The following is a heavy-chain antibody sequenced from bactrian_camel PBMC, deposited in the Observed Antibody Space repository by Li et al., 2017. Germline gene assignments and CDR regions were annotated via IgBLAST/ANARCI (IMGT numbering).Heavy chain of an antibody. CDR1: GRTSHLDC. CDR3: AATTPWYGGSWYNHEGYNF. D-gene: IGHD6*01. J-gene: IGHJ4*01. V-gene: IGHV3S63*01. CDR2: ICTGGART. Sequence: VQLVESGGGSVQAGGSLKLSCSVSGRTSHLDCLGWFRQAPGKEREGVAAICTGGARTYYADLVKGRFTISQDNAKNTVYLQMNSLKPEDTAMYYCAATTPWYGGSWYNHEGYNFWGQGTQVTVS.